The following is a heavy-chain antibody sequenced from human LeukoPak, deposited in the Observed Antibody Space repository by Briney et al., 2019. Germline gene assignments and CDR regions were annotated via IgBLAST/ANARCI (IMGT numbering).Heavy chain of an antibody. CDR3: TTDSTPVSYCSGGSCFDY. Sequence: PGGSLRLSCAASGFTFSNAWMSWVRQAPGKGLEWVGRIKSKTDGGTTDYAAPVKGRFTISRDDSKNTLYLRMNSLKTEDTAVYYCTTDSTPVSYCSGGSCFDYWGQGTLVTVSS. CDR1: GFTFSNAW. J-gene: IGHJ4*02. D-gene: IGHD2-15*01. V-gene: IGHV3-15*01. CDR2: IKSKTDGGTT.